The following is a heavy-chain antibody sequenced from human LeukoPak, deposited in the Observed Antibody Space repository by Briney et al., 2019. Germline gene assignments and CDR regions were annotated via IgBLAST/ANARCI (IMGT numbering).Heavy chain of an antibody. D-gene: IGHD5-24*01. CDR2: IIPIFGTA. CDR1: GGTFSSYA. CDR3: ASPRGTRSRDGLDY. Sequence: GASVKVSCKASGGTFSSYAISWVRQAPGQGLEWMGGIIPIFGTANYAQKFQGRVTITTDESTSTAHMELSSLRSEDTAVYYCASPRGTRSRDGLDYWGQGTLVTVSS. V-gene: IGHV1-69*05. J-gene: IGHJ4*02.